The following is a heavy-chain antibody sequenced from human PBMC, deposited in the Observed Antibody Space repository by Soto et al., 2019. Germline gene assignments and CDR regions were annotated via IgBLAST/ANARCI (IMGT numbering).Heavy chain of an antibody. CDR2: ISSSSSYI. J-gene: IGHJ4*02. Sequence: EVQLVESGGGLVQPGESLRLSCAASGFTFSSYSMNWVRQAPGKGLEWVSSISSSSSYIYYADSVKGRFTISRDNAKNSLYLQMNSLRAEDTAVYYCARGGGGDGYNLLGSPAYWGQGTLVTVSS. CDR3: ARGGGGDGYNLLGSPAY. CDR1: GFTFSSYS. D-gene: IGHD2-21*01. V-gene: IGHV3-21*01.